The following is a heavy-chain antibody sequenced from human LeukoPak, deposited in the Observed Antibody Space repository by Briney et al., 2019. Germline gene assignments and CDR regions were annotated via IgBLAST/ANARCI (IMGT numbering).Heavy chain of an antibody. Sequence: GGSLRLSCAASGFTFSSYSMNWVRQAPGKGLEWVSSISSSSSYIYYADSVKGRFTISRDNAKNSLYLQMNSLRAEDTAVYYSARDTRGGYDLGVYWGQGTLVTVSS. CDR3: ARDTRGGYDLGVY. CDR1: GFTFSSYS. CDR2: ISSSSSYI. V-gene: IGHV3-21*01. J-gene: IGHJ4*02. D-gene: IGHD5-12*01.